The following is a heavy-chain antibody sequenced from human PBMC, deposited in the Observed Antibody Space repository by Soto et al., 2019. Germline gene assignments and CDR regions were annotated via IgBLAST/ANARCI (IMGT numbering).Heavy chain of an antibody. D-gene: IGHD3-9*01. J-gene: IGHJ4*02. Sequence: SETLSLTCTVSGGSISSSSYYWGWIRQPPGKGLEWIGSIYYSGSTYYNPSLKSRVTISVDTSKNQFSLKLSSVTAADTAVYYCARAYYDILTGYFDYWGQGTLVTVSS. CDR2: IYYSGST. V-gene: IGHV4-39*01. CDR3: ARAYYDILTGYFDY. CDR1: GGSISSSSYY.